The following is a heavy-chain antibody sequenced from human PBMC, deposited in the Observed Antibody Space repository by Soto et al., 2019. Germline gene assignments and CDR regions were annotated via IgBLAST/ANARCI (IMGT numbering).Heavy chain of an antibody. V-gene: IGHV3-21*01. CDR1: GFTFSSYS. Sequence: GGSLRLSCAASGFTFSSYSMNWVRQAPGKGLEWVSSISSSSSYIYYADSVKGRFTISRDNAKNSLYLQMNSLRAEDTAVYYCAVIGEGYCSSTSCYLDYWGQGTLVIVSS. D-gene: IGHD2-2*01. CDR3: AVIGEGYCSSTSCYLDY. CDR2: ISSSSSYI. J-gene: IGHJ4*02.